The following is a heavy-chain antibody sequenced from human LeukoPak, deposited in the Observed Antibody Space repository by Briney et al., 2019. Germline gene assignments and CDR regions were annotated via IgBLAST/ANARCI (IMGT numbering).Heavy chain of an antibody. V-gene: IGHV4-59*01. Sequence: PSETLSLTCTVFGGSISSYYWSWIRQPPGKGLEWIGYIYYSGSTNYNPSLKSRVTISVDTFKNQFSLKLSSVTAADTAVYYCASSGWYLLTFDYWGQGTLVTVSS. CDR1: GGSISSYY. CDR2: IYYSGST. D-gene: IGHD6-19*01. J-gene: IGHJ4*02. CDR3: ASSGWYLLTFDY.